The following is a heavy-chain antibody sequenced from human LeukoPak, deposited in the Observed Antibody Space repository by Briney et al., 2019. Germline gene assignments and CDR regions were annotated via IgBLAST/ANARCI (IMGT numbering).Heavy chain of an antibody. CDR2: IGSSGGSI. CDR3: AKWKYSNSGIDDY. J-gene: IGHJ4*02. D-gene: IGHD6-6*01. CDR1: GFTFNDYY. V-gene: IGHV3-11*04. Sequence: GGSLRLSCAASGFTFNDYYMSWIRQAPGKGLEWISYIGSSGGSINYADSVKGRFTISRDNAKNSLSLQMNSLRAEDTAVYYCAKWKYSNSGIDDYWGQGTLVTVSS.